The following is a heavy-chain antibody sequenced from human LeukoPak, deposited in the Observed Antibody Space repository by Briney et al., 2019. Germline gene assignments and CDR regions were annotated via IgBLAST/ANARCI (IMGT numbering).Heavy chain of an antibody. Sequence: PGGSLRLSCAASGFTFSSSVMHWVRQGPGKGLEYVSGIDSSGGSTHYANSLKDRFTISRDNSKNTLYLQMGSLRAEDMAVYYYAREGHSSGHCGTFDIWGQGTMVTVSS. CDR3: AREGHSSGHCGTFDI. CDR2: IDSSGGST. V-gene: IGHV3-64*01. J-gene: IGHJ3*02. CDR1: GFTFSSSV. D-gene: IGHD3-22*01.